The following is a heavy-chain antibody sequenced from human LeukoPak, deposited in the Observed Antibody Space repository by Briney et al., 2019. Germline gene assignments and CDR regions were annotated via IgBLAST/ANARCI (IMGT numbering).Heavy chain of an antibody. CDR2: ISGSGGST. Sequence: GRSLRLSCAASGFTFSSYGMHWVRQAPGKGLEWVSAISGSGGSTYYADSVKGRFTISRDNSKNTLYLQMNSLRAEDTAVYYCAKRVDYSSPGGYFDYWGQGTLVTVSP. CDR1: GFTFSSYG. J-gene: IGHJ4*02. V-gene: IGHV3-23*01. CDR3: AKRVDYSSPGGYFDY. D-gene: IGHD2-2*01.